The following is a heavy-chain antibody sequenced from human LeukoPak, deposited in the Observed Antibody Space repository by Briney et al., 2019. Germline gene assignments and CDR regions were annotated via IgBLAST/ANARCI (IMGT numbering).Heavy chain of an antibody. CDR2: ISSSSSYI. CDR1: GFSFSKYS. Sequence: PGGSLRLSCVASGFSFSKYSMNWVRQAPGKGLEWVSSISSSSSYIYYADSVKGRFTISRDNAKNSLYLQMNSLRAEDTAVYYCARETDNTWAYAFDIWGQGTMVTVSS. D-gene: IGHD1-14*01. J-gene: IGHJ3*02. V-gene: IGHV3-21*01. CDR3: ARETDNTWAYAFDI.